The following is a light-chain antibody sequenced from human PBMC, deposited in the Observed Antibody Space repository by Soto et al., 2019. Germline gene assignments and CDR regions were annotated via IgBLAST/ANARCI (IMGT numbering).Light chain of an antibody. J-gene: IGKJ1*01. CDR3: LRYNAFSQT. V-gene: IGKV1-27*01. CDR1: QDISNH. Sequence: DIQITQSPSSLSASIGDRVTITCRASQDISNHLAWYQQKPGRVPNLLIYAASTLQAGVPSRFSGSGSGTEFTLTIDSLQPDDVATYYCLRYNAFSQTFGQGTKVDIK. CDR2: AAS.